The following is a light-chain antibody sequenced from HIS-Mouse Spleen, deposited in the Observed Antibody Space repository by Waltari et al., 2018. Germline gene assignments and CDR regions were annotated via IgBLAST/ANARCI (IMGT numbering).Light chain of an antibody. Sequence: SYELTQPPSVSVSPGQTARITCSGDALPKKYAYWYQQKSGQAPVLVIYEDSKPPSGIPERFPGSSSGTMATLTISGAQVEDEADYYCYSTDSSGNHRVFGGGTKLTVL. V-gene: IGLV3-10*01. CDR3: YSTDSSGNHRV. CDR1: ALPKKY. CDR2: EDS. J-gene: IGLJ2*01.